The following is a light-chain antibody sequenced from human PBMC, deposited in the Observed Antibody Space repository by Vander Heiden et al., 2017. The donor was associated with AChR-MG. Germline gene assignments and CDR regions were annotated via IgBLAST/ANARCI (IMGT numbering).Light chain of an antibody. CDR3: AAWDDRLSGPWV. J-gene: IGLJ3*02. CDR2: RNN. CDR1: SSNIGSNN. V-gene: IGLV1-47*01. Sequence: QSVLTQPPSASVTPGQRVTISCSGSSSNIGSNNDNCYKQSQGTPPKLLIYRNNQRPAGVPDRFSGSKSGTSASLAIIGLRSEDEADDYCAAWDDRLSGPWVFGGGTKLTVL.